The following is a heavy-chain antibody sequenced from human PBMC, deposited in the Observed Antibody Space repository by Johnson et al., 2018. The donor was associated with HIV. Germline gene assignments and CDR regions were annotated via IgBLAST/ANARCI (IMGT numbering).Heavy chain of an antibody. CDR3: ARESGQAFDV. CDR1: GFTFTNYW. D-gene: IGHD6-25*01. V-gene: IGHV3-74*01. CDR2: ISWNSGSI. Sequence: MQLVESGGGLVQPGGSLRLSCAVSGFTFTNYWMHWVRQAPGKGLVWVSGISWNSGSIGYADSVKGRFTISRDNSKNTLYLQMNSLRAEDTAVYYCARESGQAFDVWGQGTMVTVSS. J-gene: IGHJ3*01.